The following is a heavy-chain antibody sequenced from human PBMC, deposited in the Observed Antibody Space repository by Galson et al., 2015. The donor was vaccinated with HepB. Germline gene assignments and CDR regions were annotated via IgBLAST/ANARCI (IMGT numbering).Heavy chain of an antibody. D-gene: IGHD6-19*01. V-gene: IGHV4-4*02. J-gene: IGHJ4*02. CDR2: IYHSGST. Sequence: ETLSLTCAVSGGSISSSNWWSWVRQPPGKGLEWIGEIYHSGSTNYNPSLKSRVTISVDKSKNQFSLKLSSVTAADTAVYYCARQTGIVAVGHFDYWGQGTLVTVSS. CDR3: ARQTGIVAVGHFDY. CDR1: GGSISSSNW.